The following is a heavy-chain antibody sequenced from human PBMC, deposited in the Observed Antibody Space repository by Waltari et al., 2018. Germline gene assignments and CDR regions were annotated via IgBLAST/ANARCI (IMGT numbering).Heavy chain of an antibody. CDR1: GGSISSSSYY. D-gene: IGHD4-17*01. V-gene: IGHV4-39*01. J-gene: IGHJ4*02. CDR3: ARHFRATVTTGYFDY. Sequence: QLQLQESGPGLVKPSETLSLTCTVSGGSISSSSYYWGWIRQPPGKGLEGIGGIYYSGGTYYNPSLKSRVTISVDTSKNQFSLKLSSVTAADTAVYYCARHFRATVTTGYFDYWGQGTLVTVSS. CDR2: IYYSGGT.